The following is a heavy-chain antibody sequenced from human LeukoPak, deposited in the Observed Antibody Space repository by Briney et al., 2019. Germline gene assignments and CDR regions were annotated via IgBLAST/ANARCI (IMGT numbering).Heavy chain of an antibody. CDR1: GYTFTSYD. CDR3: ARGSRYGSGSYCGY. V-gene: IGHV1-8*01. Sequence: ASVKVSCKASGYTFTSYDINWFRQATGQGLEWMGWMNPNSGNTGYAQKFQGRVTMTRNTSISTAYMELSSLRSEDTAVYYCARGSRYGSGSYCGYWGQGTLVTVSS. D-gene: IGHD3-10*01. J-gene: IGHJ4*02. CDR2: MNPNSGNT.